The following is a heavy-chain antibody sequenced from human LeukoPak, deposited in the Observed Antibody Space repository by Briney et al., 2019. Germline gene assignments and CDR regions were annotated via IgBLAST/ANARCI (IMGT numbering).Heavy chain of an antibody. CDR2: IKSKTDGGTT. D-gene: IGHD3-10*01. Sequence: GGSLRLSCAASGFTLSNAWMSWVRQAPGKGLEWVGRIKSKTDGGTTDYAAPVKGRFTISRDDSKNTLYLQMSTLKTEDTAVYYCTTDWFRRGQPDSWGQGTLVTVSS. J-gene: IGHJ4*02. CDR1: GFTLSNAW. V-gene: IGHV3-15*01. CDR3: TTDWFRRGQPDS.